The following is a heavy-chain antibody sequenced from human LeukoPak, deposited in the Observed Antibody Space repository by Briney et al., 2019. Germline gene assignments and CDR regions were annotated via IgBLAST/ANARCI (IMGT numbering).Heavy chain of an antibody. CDR2: IYSGGST. Sequence: PGGSLSLSCAASGFTVSSNYMSWVRQAPGKGLEWVSVIYSGGSTYYADSVKGRFTISRDNSKNTLYLQMNSLRAEDTAVYYCAKDQGARTYFDYWGQGTLVTVSS. CDR3: AKDQGARTYFDY. D-gene: IGHD1-14*01. V-gene: IGHV3-66*01. CDR1: GFTVSSNY. J-gene: IGHJ4*02.